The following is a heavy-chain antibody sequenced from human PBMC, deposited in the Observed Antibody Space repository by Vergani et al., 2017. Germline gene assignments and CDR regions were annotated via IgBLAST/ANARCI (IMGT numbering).Heavy chain of an antibody. CDR3: ARVGYQLLFWFDP. CDR2: INHSGST. D-gene: IGHD2-2*01. V-gene: IGHV4-34*01. CDR1: GGSFSGYY. J-gene: IGHJ5*02. Sequence: QVQLQQWGAGLLKPSETLSPTCAVYGGSFSGYYWSWIRQPPGKGLEWIGEINHSGSTNYNPSLKSRVTISVDTSKNQFSLKLSSVTAADTAVYYCARVGYQLLFWFDPWGQGTLVTVSS.